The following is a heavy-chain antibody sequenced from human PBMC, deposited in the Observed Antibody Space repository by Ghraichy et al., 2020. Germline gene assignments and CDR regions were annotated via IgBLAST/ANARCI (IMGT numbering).Heavy chain of an antibody. CDR2: ILPVFDVA. CDR1: GDTFSSYV. CDR3: ARSANPGIAAAAIFDY. D-gene: IGHD6-25*01. Sequence: SVKVSCKASGDTFSSYVISWVRQAPGQGLEWMGGILPVFDVANYALNFLGRVTITADESTSTAYMELSSLRSDDTAVYYCARSANPGIAAAAIFDYWGQGTLVTVSS. V-gene: IGHV1-69*13. J-gene: IGHJ4*01.